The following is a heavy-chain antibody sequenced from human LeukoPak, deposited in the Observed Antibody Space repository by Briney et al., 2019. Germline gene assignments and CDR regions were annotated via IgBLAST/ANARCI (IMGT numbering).Heavy chain of an antibody. CDR2: INPNSGGT. J-gene: IGHJ4*02. Sequence: ASVKVSCKASGYTFTGYCMHWVRQAPGQGLEWMGWINPNSGGTNYAQKFQGRVTMTRDTSISTAYMELSRLRSDDTAVYYCVRGQYCSGGSCYRYYFDYWGQGTLVTVSS. D-gene: IGHD2-15*01. CDR1: GYTFTGYC. CDR3: VRGQYCSGGSCYRYYFDY. V-gene: IGHV1-2*02.